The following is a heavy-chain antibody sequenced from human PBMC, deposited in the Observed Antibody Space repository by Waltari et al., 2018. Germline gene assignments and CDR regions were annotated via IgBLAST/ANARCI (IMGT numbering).Heavy chain of an antibody. D-gene: IGHD3-9*01. CDR1: GDTFTSYD. Sequence: QVQLVQSGAEVKKPGASVKVSCKASGDTFTSYDINWVRQATGQGLEWMGWENPNSGNTGYAQKFQGRCTMTRNTSISTSYMELSSLRSEDTAVYYCATNYDILTGLRFDPWGQGTLVTVSS. CDR3: ATNYDILTGLRFDP. V-gene: IGHV1-8*01. J-gene: IGHJ5*02. CDR2: ENPNSGNT.